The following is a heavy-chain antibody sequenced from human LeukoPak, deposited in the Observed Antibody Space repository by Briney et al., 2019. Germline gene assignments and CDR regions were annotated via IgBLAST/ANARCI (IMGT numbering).Heavy chain of an antibody. J-gene: IGHJ4*02. V-gene: IGHV1-2*02. CDR1: GYTFTGYY. D-gene: IGHD1-1*01. CDR2: INPNSGGT. CDR3: AREDATGTTGFDY. Sequence: ASVKVSCKASGYTFTGYYMHWVRQAPGQGLEWMGWINPNSGGTNYAQKFQGRVTMTRDTSISTAYMELSRLTSDDTAVYFCAREDATGTTGFDYWGQGTLVTVSS.